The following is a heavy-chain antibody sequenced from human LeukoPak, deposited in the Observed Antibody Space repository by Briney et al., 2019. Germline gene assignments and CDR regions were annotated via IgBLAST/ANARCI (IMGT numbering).Heavy chain of an antibody. Sequence: GASVKVSCKASGYTFTGYYMHWVRQAPGQGLEWMGWINPNSGGTNYAQKFQGRVTMTRDTSISTAYMELSRLRSDDTAVYYCARVPLKGATTWFDPWGQGTLVTVSS. CDR1: GYTFTGYY. D-gene: IGHD1-26*01. CDR3: ARVPLKGATTWFDP. V-gene: IGHV1-2*02. CDR2: INPNSGGT. J-gene: IGHJ5*02.